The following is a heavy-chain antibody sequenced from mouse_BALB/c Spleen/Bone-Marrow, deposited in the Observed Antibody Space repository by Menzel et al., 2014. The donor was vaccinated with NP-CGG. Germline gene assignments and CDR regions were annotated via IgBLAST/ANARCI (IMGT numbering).Heavy chain of an antibody. CDR2: INPYNDGT. J-gene: IGHJ3*01. Sequence: VQLQQSGPELVKPGASVKMSCKASGYTFTSYVIHWVKQKPGQGLEWIGCINPYNDGTKYNEKFKGKATLTSDKSSSTAYMELSSLTSEDSAVHYCARGAYDYDGDWFAYWGQGTLVTVSA. V-gene: IGHV1-14*01. CDR1: GYTFTSYV. CDR3: ARGAYDYDGDWFAY. D-gene: IGHD2-4*01.